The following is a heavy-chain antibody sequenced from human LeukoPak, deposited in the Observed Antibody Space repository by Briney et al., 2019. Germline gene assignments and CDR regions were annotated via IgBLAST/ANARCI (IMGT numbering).Heavy chain of an antibody. CDR1: GFTFSSYA. D-gene: IGHD3-10*01. V-gene: IGHV4-34*01. Sequence: GSLRLSCAASGFTFSSYAMSWVRQAPGKGLEWIGEINHSGSTNYNPSLKSRVTISVDTSKNQFSLKLSSVTAAGTAVYYCARAPSYYYGSGSYYGYWGQGTLVTVSS. J-gene: IGHJ4*02. CDR2: INHSGST. CDR3: ARAPSYYYGSGSYYGY.